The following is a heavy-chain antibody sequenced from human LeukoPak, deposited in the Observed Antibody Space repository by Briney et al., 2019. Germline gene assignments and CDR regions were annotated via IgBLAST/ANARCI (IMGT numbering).Heavy chain of an antibody. J-gene: IGHJ4*02. CDR1: GGSISSYY. D-gene: IGHD3-10*01. CDR3: ARERDYGSGETDY. CDR2: IYYSGST. Sequence: ASETLSLTCTVSGGSISSYYWSWIRQPPGRGLEWIGYIYYSGSTNYNPSLKSRVTISVDTSKNQFSLKLSSVTAADTAVYYCARERDYGSGETDYWGQGTLVTVSS. V-gene: IGHV4-59*01.